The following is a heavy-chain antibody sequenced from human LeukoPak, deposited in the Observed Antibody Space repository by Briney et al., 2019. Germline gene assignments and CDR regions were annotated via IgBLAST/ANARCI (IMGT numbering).Heavy chain of an antibody. Sequence: SETLSLTCTVSGGSISSGGYYWSWIRQPPGKGLEWIGYIYHSESTYYNPSLKSRVTISVDRSKNQFSLKLSSVTAADTAVYYCARAFYDSSGYPTGVGYWGQGTLVTVSS. CDR1: GGSISSGGYY. CDR3: ARAFYDSSGYPTGVGY. J-gene: IGHJ4*02. D-gene: IGHD3-22*01. V-gene: IGHV4-30-2*01. CDR2: IYHSEST.